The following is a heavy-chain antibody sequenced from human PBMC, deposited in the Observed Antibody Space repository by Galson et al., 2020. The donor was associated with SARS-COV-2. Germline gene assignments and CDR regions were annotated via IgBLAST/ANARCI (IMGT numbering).Heavy chain of an antibody. J-gene: IGHJ4*02. Sequence: TGRSLRLSCVASGITFRNYGLQWVRQAPGKGLEWLAVISTDGNNNEYADSVKGRFTISRDNSKNTVYLQVNSLRAEDTAVYYCGIGAPGMPVDDWGQGTLVTVSA. CDR1: GITFRNYG. CDR3: GIGAPGMPVDD. D-gene: IGHD2-2*01. CDR2: ISTDGNNN. V-gene: IGHV3-30*03.